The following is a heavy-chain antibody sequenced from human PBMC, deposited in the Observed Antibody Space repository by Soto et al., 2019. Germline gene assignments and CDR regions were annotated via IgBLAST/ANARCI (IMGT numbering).Heavy chain of an antibody. CDR2: IIPIFGTA. J-gene: IGHJ4*02. CDR1: GCTFSSYA. Sequence: SVKVSCKASGCTFSSYAISWVRQAPGQGLEWMGGIIPIFGTANYAQKFQGRVTITADESTSTAYMELSSLRSEDTAVYYCVKEVETVRLVAFALWGQGTQVTSPQ. V-gene: IGHV1-69*13. CDR3: VKEVETVRLVAFAL. D-gene: IGHD5-18*01.